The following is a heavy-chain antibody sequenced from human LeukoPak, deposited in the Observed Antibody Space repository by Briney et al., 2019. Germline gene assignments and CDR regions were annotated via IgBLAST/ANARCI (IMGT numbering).Heavy chain of an antibody. V-gene: IGHV3-66*01. CDR2: IYSGGST. D-gene: IGHD4-17*01. CDR1: GSTVSSNY. CDR3: ARPYGDYGLAMDY. J-gene: IGHJ4*02. Sequence: GGSLRLSCAASGSTVSSNYMSWVRQAPGKGLEWVSVIYSGGSTYYADSVKGRFTISRDNSKNTLYLQMNSLRAEDTAVYYCARPYGDYGLAMDYWGQGTLVTVSS.